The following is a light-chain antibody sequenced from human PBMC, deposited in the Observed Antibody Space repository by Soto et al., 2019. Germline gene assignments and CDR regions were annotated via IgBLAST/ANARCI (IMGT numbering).Light chain of an antibody. CDR3: AAWDDSLSGYV. V-gene: IGLV1-47*02. CDR1: SSNVGSNY. J-gene: IGLJ1*01. Sequence: QSVLTQPPSASGTPGQRVPISCSGSSSNVGSNYVYWYQQLPGTAPKLLIYSNNQRPSGVPDRFSGSKSGTSASLAISGLRSEDEADYYCAAWDDSLSGYVFGTGTKVTVL. CDR2: SNN.